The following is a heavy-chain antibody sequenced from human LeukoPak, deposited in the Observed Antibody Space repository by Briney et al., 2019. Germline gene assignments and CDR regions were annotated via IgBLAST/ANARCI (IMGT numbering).Heavy chain of an antibody. CDR2: IYYSGSM. V-gene: IGHV4-39*01. Sequence: SETLSLTCTVSGGPISSSSYYWGWIRQPPGKGLEWIGNIYYSGSMYWNLSLKSRVTISLDTSKNQFSLKLSSVTAADTAVYYCARPLSVTFGGVIDPWFDPWGQGTLVTVSS. D-gene: IGHD3-16*02. CDR3: ARPLSVTFGGVIDPWFDP. J-gene: IGHJ5*02. CDR1: GGPISSSSYY.